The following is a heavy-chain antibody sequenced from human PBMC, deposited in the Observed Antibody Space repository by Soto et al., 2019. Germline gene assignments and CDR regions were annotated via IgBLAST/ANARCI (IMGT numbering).Heavy chain of an antibody. CDR2: IDHSGYT. CDR1: GWSFSGYY. V-gene: IGHV4-34*01. CDR3: ARVRDWFDP. D-gene: IGHD3-3*01. J-gene: IGHJ5*02. Sequence: PSETLSLTCAVSGWSFSGYYLNWIRQPPGKGLEWVGEIDHSGYTNYNPSLQNRVTISVDTSKNQSSLRLTSVIAADTAVYYCARVRDWFDPWGQGTLVTVSS.